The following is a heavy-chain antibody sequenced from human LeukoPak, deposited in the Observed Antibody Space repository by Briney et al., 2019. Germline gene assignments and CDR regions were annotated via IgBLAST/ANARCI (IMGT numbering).Heavy chain of an antibody. Sequence: SETLSLTCAVSGYSISSGYYWSWIRQPPGKGLEWIGEINHSGSTNYNPSLKSRVTISVDTSKNQFSLKLSSVTAADTAVYYCARVYYGSGSFDYWGQGTLVTVSS. CDR3: ARVYYGSGSFDY. J-gene: IGHJ4*02. D-gene: IGHD3-10*01. V-gene: IGHV4-34*01. CDR1: GYSISSGYY. CDR2: INHSGST.